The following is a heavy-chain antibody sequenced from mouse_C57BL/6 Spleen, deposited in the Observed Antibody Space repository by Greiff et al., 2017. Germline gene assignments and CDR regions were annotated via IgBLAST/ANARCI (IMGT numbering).Heavy chain of an antibody. J-gene: IGHJ3*01. D-gene: IGHD3-2*02. Sequence: VQLQQPGAELVRPGSSVKLSCKASGYTFTSYWMHWVKQRPIQGLEWIGNIDPSDSETHYNQKFKDKATLTVDKSSSTAYMQLSSLTSEDSAVYYCAKGDSSGYGAYWGQGTLVTVSA. CDR1: GYTFTSYW. CDR3: AKGDSSGYGAY. CDR2: IDPSDSET. V-gene: IGHV1-52*01.